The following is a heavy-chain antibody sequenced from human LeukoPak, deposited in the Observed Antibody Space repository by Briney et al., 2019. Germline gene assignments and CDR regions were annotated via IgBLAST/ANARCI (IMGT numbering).Heavy chain of an antibody. V-gene: IGHV3-30*02. Sequence: GGSLRLSYAASGFTFSSYGMHWVRQAPGKGLEWVAFIRYDGSNKYYADSVKGRFTISRDNSKNTLYLQMNSLRAEDTAVYYCAKAARGAVAGYYWGQGTLVTVSS. D-gene: IGHD6-19*01. CDR2: IRYDGSNK. J-gene: IGHJ4*02. CDR1: GFTFSSYG. CDR3: AKAARGAVAGYY.